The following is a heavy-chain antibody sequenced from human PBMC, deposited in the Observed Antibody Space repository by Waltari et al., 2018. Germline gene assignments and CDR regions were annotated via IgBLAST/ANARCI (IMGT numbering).Heavy chain of an antibody. V-gene: IGHV4-61*02. CDR2: IYTRGST. CDR3: AGGERGKYYYDSSGYYPDY. Sequence: QVQLQESGPGLVKPSQTLSLTCTVSGGSISSGSYYWSWIRQPAGKGLEWIGRIYTRGSTTYNPSLKSRVTISVDTSKNQFSLKLSSVTAADTAVYYCAGGERGKYYYDSSGYYPDYWGQGTLVTVSS. J-gene: IGHJ4*02. CDR1: GGSISSGSYY. D-gene: IGHD3-22*01.